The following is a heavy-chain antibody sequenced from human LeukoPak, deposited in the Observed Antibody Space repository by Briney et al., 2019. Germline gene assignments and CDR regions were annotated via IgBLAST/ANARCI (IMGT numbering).Heavy chain of an antibody. CDR2: VYYSGST. D-gene: IGHD2-2*01. J-gene: IGHJ4*02. Sequence: PSEALSLTCTVSGGSISSSSSYWVWIRQPPGKGLEWIGTVYYSGSTYYNPSLKSQVTISVDTSKNQFSLKLSSVTAADTAVYYCARDTGPSGTAFDYWGQGTLVTVSS. V-gene: IGHV4-39*07. CDR3: ARDTGPSGTAFDY. CDR1: GGSISSSSSY.